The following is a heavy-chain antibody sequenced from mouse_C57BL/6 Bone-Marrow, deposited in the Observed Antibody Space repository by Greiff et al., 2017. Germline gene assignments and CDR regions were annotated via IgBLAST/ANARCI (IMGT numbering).Heavy chain of an antibody. CDR2: IDPSDSYT. J-gene: IGHJ1*03. CDR1: GYTFTSYW. CDR3: ASDTTVVPYWYFDV. D-gene: IGHD1-1*01. V-gene: IGHV1-50*01. Sequence: QVQLQQSGAELVKPGASVKLSCKASGYTFTSYWMQWVKQRPGQGLEWIGAIDPSDSYTNYNQKFKGKATLTVDTSYSTAYMQLSSLTSEDSAVYYCASDTTVVPYWYFDVWGTGTTVTVSS.